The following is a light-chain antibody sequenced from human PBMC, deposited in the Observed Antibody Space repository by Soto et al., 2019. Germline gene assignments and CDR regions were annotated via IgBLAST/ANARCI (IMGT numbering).Light chain of an antibody. CDR2: DAS. CDR3: QQCYNWPQWT. Sequence: EVLLTHSPVTLCLSPGERATLSCRASQSVTSSYLAWYQQKPGQAPRLLIYDASNRATGIPARFSGSGSGTDFTLTISSLEPEDFALYYCQQCYNWPQWTFGQGTKVDIK. CDR1: QSVTSSY. J-gene: IGKJ1*01. V-gene: IGKV3-11*01.